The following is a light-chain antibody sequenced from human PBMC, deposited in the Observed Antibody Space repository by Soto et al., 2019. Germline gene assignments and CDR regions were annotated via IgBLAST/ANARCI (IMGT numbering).Light chain of an antibody. Sequence: VIWMTQAPSLLSASTGDRVTNRCLMGQGISSYLDWYQQKPGKAPELLIYAASTLQSGVPSRFSGSGSGTDFTLTIARLEPEDFAVYYCQEYDGAPITFGLGTRLENK. CDR3: QEYDGAPIT. CDR2: AAS. CDR1: QGISSY. V-gene: IGKV1D-8*03. J-gene: IGKJ5*01.